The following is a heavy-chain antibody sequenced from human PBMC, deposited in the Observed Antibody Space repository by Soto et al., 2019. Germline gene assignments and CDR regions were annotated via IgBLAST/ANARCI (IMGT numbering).Heavy chain of an antibody. Sequence: GGSLRLSCAASGFTFSSYAMHWVRQAPGKGLEWVAVISYDGSNKYYADSVKGRFTISRDNSKNTLYLQMNSLRAEDTAVYYCAGGWVSGPQIPNHTAHAPFGYWGQGTLVTVSS. CDR1: GFTFSSYA. D-gene: IGHD3-10*01. CDR3: AGGWVSGPQIPNHTAHAPFGY. J-gene: IGHJ4*02. V-gene: IGHV3-30-3*01. CDR2: ISYDGSNK.